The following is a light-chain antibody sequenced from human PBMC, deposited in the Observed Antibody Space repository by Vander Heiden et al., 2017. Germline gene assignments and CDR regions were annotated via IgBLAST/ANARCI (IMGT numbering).Light chain of an antibody. CDR1: RSISSF. J-gene: IGKJ3*01. V-gene: IGKV1-39*01. CDR3: QESFISPFP. CDR2: AAS. Sequence: DIQMTQSPPSLPASVGDRVTITCRASRSISSFLNWYQQKPGKAPKLLIYAASSLQSGVPSRFSGSGSGTDFTLTINSLQPEDFATYYCQESFISPFPFGPGTKVDIK.